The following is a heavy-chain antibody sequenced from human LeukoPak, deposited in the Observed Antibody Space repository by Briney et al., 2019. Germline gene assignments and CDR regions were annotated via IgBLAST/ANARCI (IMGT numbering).Heavy chain of an antibody. CDR2: IYHSGST. D-gene: IGHD3-10*01. CDR1: GGSISSGGYS. Sequence: PSETLSLTCTVSGGSISSGGYSWSWIRQPPGKGLEWIGYIYHSGSTYYNPSLKSRVTISVDRSKNQFSLKLSSVTAADTAVYYCARGYGSGSYYNRVVGYFDYWGQGTLVTVSS. V-gene: IGHV4-30-2*01. CDR3: ARGYGSGSYYNRVVGYFDY. J-gene: IGHJ4*02.